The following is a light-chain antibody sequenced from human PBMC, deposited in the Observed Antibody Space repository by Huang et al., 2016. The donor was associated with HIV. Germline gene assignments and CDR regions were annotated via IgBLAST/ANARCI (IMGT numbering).Light chain of an antibody. CDR3: QQYYSTPPVT. CDR1: QSVLYSSNNKNY. V-gene: IGKV4-1*01. CDR2: WAS. Sequence: DIVMTQSPDSLAVSLGERAPINCKSSQSVLYSSNNKNYLAWYQQKPGQHPKLLIYWASTRESGVPDRFSGSGSGTDFTLTISSLQAEDVAVYYCQQYYSTPPVTFGPGTKVDIK. J-gene: IGKJ3*01.